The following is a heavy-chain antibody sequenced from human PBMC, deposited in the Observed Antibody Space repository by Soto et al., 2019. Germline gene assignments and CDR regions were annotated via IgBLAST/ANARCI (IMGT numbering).Heavy chain of an antibody. CDR3: ARLRAYCSGGSCFPPDS. J-gene: IGHJ4*02. CDR2: ISQDGGEI. CDR1: GFTFSRFW. D-gene: IGHD2-15*01. V-gene: IGHV3-7*01. Sequence: GGSLRLSCAASGFTFSRFWMRWVRQAPGKGLEWVADISQDGGEIYYLGSVKGRFTISRDNGKNSLHLQMNSLRAEDTAVYYCARLRAYCSGGSCFPPDSWGQGSLVTVSS.